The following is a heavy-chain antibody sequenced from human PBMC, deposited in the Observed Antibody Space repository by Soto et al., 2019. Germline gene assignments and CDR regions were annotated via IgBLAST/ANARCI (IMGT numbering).Heavy chain of an antibody. V-gene: IGHV3-74*01. CDR1: DFTFSSYW. J-gene: IGHJ6*02. Sequence: GGSLRLSCAASDFTFSSYWMHWVRQAPGKGLVWVSRINDDGTSTSYADSVKGRFTISRDNAKNTLYLQMNSLRADDTAVYYCVRTGYNYGYFADMDVWGQGTTVTVSS. CDR2: INDDGTST. CDR3: VRTGYNYGYFADMDV. D-gene: IGHD5-18*01.